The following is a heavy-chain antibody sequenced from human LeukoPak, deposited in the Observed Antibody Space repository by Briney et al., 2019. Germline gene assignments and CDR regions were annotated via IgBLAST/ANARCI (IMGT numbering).Heavy chain of an antibody. V-gene: IGHV1-18*01. CDR2: ISAYNGNT. D-gene: IGHD2-15*01. CDR1: GYTFTSYG. Sequence: ASVKVSCKASGYTFTSYGISWVRQAPGQGLEWMGWISAYNGNTNYAQKLQGRVTMTTGTSTSTAYMELRSLRSDDTAVYYCATSRYCSGGSCYSDTWGQGTMVTVSS. CDR3: ATSRYCSGGSCYSDT. J-gene: IGHJ3*02.